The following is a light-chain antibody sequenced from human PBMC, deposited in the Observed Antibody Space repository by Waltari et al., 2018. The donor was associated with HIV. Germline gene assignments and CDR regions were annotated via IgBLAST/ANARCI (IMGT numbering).Light chain of an antibody. CDR2: EVT. CDR3: SSYATGNTYV. J-gene: IGLJ1*01. CDR1: NSDIGQYHL. V-gene: IGLV2-23*02. Sequence: QSALTQPASVSGSPGQSITISCTGTNSDIGQYHLVSWYQQHPGRVPKVLIFEVTTRPSGISHRFSGSKSDNTASLTISGLQAEDEADDYCSSYATGNTYVFGTGTSVTVL.